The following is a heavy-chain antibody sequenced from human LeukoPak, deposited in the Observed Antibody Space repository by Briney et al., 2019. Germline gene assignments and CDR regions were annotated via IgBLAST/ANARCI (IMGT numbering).Heavy chain of an antibody. CDR3: ARGVVSGYYYYGMDV. CDR2: IYYSGST. CDR1: GGSVSSGSYY. J-gene: IGHJ6*02. V-gene: IGHV4-61*01. Sequence: SETLSLTCTVSGGSVSSGSYYWSWIRQPPGKGLEWIGYIYYSGSTNYNPSLKSRVTISVDTSKNQFSLKLSSVTAADTAVYYCARGVVSGYYYYGMDVWGQGTTVTVSS. D-gene: IGHD3-3*01.